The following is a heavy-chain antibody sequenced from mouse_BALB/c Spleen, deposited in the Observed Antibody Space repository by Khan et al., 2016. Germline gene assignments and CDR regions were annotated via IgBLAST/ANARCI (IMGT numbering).Heavy chain of an antibody. CDR3: ATARGTWFAY. V-gene: IGHV9-2-1*01. D-gene: IGHD3-1*01. Sequence: QIQLVQSGPELKKPGETVKISCKASGYTFTDYSMHWVKQAPGKGLKWMGWINTETGEPTYADDFKGRFAFSLETSASTAYLQINNLKNEDTATYFCATARGTWFAYWGQGTLVTVSA. J-gene: IGHJ3*01. CDR1: GYTFTDYS. CDR2: INTETGEP.